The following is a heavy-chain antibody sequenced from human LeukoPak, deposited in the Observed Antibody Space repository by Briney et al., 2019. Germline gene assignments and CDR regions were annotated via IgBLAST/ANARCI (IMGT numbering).Heavy chain of an antibody. CDR1: GGSISGYY. D-gene: IGHD3-10*01. Sequence: SETLSLTCTVSGGSISGYYWSWIRQPPGEGLEWIGEINHSGSTNYNPSLKSRVTISVDTSKNQFSLKLSSVTAADTAVYYCARGRGVAVDWGQGTLVTVSS. J-gene: IGHJ4*02. CDR3: ARGRGVAVD. V-gene: IGHV4-34*01. CDR2: INHSGST.